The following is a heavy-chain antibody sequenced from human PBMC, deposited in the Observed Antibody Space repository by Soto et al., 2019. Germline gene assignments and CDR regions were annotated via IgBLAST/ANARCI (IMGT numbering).Heavy chain of an antibody. V-gene: IGHV1-46*02. D-gene: IGHD3-10*01. Sequence: QVQLVQSGAEVKKPGASVKVACKASGYSFNSYYMHWVRQAPGQGPEWMGVINPSGASTSYAKKFQGRVTMTRDTSTSTVYMELSSLRSEDTALYYCASDYNAYQRQHVFDIWGQGTRVTVSS. CDR3: ASDYNAYQRQHVFDI. CDR1: GYSFNSYY. CDR2: INPSGAST. J-gene: IGHJ3*02.